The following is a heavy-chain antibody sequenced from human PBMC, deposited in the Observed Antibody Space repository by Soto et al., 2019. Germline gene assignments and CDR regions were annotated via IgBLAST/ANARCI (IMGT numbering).Heavy chain of an antibody. CDR2: INPYNANT. CDR3: ARDRVAGIWGDAFDI. J-gene: IGHJ3*02. V-gene: IGHV1-18*04. Sequence: QVPLVQPGTAVKKPGASVKVSCKTSGYTFTNHGINWVRQAPGQGLEWMGWINPYNANTNYAQKLQGRVTMTTDTTTTKAYMDLRRPTSDATAVYYCARDRVAGIWGDAFDIWGQGTVVTVSS. D-gene: IGHD3-16*01. CDR1: GYTFTNHG.